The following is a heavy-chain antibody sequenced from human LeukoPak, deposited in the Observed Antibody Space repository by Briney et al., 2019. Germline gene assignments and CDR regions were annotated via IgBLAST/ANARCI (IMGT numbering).Heavy chain of an antibody. V-gene: IGHV3-21*01. D-gene: IGHD1-1*01. Sequence: GSLRLSCAASGFTFSSYSMNWVRQAPGKGLEWVSFISSSSGYIYYADSVKGRFTISRDNAKNSLYLQMDSLRAEDTAVYYCAKDDVPTGTGYDAFDIWGQGTMVTVSS. CDR2: ISSSSGYI. CDR3: AKDDVPTGTGYDAFDI. CDR1: GFTFSSYS. J-gene: IGHJ3*02.